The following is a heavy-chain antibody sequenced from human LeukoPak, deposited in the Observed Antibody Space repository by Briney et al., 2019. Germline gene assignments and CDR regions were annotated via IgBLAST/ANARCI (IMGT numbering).Heavy chain of an antibody. Sequence: ASVHVSFQSSGYTYTGYYMHWVRPAPGQGLEWMGCIHHNSGATRYAQKFQGRVSMTREKSVSTAYLDLSGLTSDDTAIYYCARDLEAAAALDYWGQGTLVTVSS. CDR2: IHHNSGAT. J-gene: IGHJ4*02. D-gene: IGHD6-13*01. V-gene: IGHV1-2*02. CDR1: GYTYTGYY. CDR3: ARDLEAAAALDY.